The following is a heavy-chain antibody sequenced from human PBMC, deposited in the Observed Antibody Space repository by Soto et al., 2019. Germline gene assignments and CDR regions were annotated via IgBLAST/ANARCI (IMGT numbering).Heavy chain of an antibody. CDR1: GGSISSGGYY. CDR3: ARVSIVVVPAAMSEGDYYYYYMDV. V-gene: IGHV4-31*03. Sequence: SSETLSLTCTVSGGSISSGGYYWSWIRQHPGKGLEWIGYIYYSGSTYYNPSLKSRVTISVDTSKNQFSLKLSSVTAADTAVYYCARVSIVVVPAAMSEGDYYYYYMDVSGKGTTVTVSS. J-gene: IGHJ6*03. D-gene: IGHD2-2*01. CDR2: IYYSGST.